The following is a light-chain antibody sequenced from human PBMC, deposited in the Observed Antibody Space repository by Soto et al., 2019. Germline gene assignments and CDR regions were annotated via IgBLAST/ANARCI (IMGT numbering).Light chain of an antibody. J-gene: IGLJ1*01. Sequence: QSVLSEPPSASGTPGQKVNISCSGSTSNIGKTFVYWYQHFPGTAPKLLIYRNNLRPSGVPDRFSASKSGTSTSLAISGLRSEDEADYYCASWDNNLSGYVFGTGTKVTVL. CDR1: TSNIGKTF. V-gene: IGLV1-47*01. CDR2: RNN. CDR3: ASWDNNLSGYV.